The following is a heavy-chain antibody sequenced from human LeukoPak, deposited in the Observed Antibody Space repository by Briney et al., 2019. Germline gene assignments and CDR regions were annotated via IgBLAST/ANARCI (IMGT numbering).Heavy chain of an antibody. CDR3: AREEATWGAFDI. CDR1: GYTFTGYY. CDR2: INPNSGGT. V-gene: IGHV1-2*02. Sequence: GASVKVSCKASGYTFTGYYMHWVRQAPGQRLEWMGWINPNSGGTNYAQKFQGRVTMTRDTSISTAYMELSRLRSDDTAVYYCAREEATWGAFDIWGQGTMVTVSS. J-gene: IGHJ3*02. D-gene: IGHD7-27*01.